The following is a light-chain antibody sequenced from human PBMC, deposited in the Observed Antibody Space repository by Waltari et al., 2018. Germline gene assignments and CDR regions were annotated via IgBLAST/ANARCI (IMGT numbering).Light chain of an antibody. V-gene: IGLV2-23*02. Sequence: QSALTQPASVSGSPGQSITVSCIGTSNDIGSYNFVSLFQQHPGRAPKLMIYDVSERPLGVSNRFSGSKSGNTASLTISVLQAEDEADYYCFSYAGSNSFAFGGGTRVTVL. CDR3: FSYAGSNSFA. CDR2: DVS. J-gene: IGLJ2*01. CDR1: SNDIGSYNF.